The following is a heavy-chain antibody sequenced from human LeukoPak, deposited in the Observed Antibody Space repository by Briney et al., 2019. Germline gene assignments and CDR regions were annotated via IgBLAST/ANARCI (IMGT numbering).Heavy chain of an antibody. CDR1: GYTFTSYY. V-gene: IGHV1-46*01. Sequence: GASVKVSCKASGYTFTSYYMHWVRQAPGQGLEWMGIINPSGGSTSYAQKFQGRVTITADKSTSTAYMELSSLRSEDTAVYYCARDVYYYDSSGYYSRYYYYYMDVWGKGTTVTVSS. CDR2: INPSGGST. J-gene: IGHJ6*03. D-gene: IGHD3-22*01. CDR3: ARDVYYYDSSGYYSRYYYYYMDV.